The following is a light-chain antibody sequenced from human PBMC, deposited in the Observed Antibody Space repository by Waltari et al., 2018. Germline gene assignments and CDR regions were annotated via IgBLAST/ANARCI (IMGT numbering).Light chain of an antibody. J-gene: IGKJ2*01. Sequence: DVGMTQSPLSLPVTLGQPASISCRSSQRLVHSDGNTYLNWFQQRPGQSPRRLIYKVSNRDSGVPDRFSGSGSGTDFTLKISRVEAEDVGVYFCMQGTHPMYTFGQGTKLEIK. V-gene: IGKV2-30*02. CDR2: KVS. CDR3: MQGTHPMYT. CDR1: QRLVHSDGNTY.